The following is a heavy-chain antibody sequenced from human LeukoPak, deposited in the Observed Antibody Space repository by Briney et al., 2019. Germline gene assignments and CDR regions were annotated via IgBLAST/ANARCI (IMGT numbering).Heavy chain of an antibody. Sequence: GGSLRLFCAASGFTFSSYSMNWVRQAPGKGLEWVSYISSSSSTIYYADSVKGRFTISRDNAKNTLYLQMNSLRVEDTAMYYCAKGAYYGDWGQGTLVTVSS. D-gene: IGHD3-3*01. J-gene: IGHJ4*02. CDR2: ISSSSSTI. V-gene: IGHV3-48*01. CDR1: GFTFSSYS. CDR3: AKGAYYGD.